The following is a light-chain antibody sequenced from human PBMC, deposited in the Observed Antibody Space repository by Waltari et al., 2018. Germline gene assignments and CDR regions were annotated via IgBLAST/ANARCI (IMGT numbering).Light chain of an antibody. CDR1: QSVSRT. V-gene: IGKV3-20*01. J-gene: IGKJ1*01. Sequence: EIVLTQSPGTLSLSPGERATLSCRASQSVSRTLAWYQQKPGQAPRFLIYDASIRATGIPDRFSGSGSGTDFSLTINRLEPEDFAVYYCQKYGTRPATFGQGTKVEIK. CDR3: QKYGTRPAT. CDR2: DAS.